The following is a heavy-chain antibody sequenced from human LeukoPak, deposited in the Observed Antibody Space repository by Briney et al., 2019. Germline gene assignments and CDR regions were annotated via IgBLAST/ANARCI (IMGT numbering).Heavy chain of an antibody. V-gene: IGHV3-23*01. D-gene: IGHD6-13*01. CDR1: GFTLSTYA. J-gene: IGHJ4*02. CDR2: TSSSDAGT. Sequence: GGSLRLSCAASGFTLSTYAMSWVRQTPGKGLEWVAATSSSDAGTYHADSVRGRFTISRDNSKNTLYLQMNSLRAEDTAVFYCAKVDGQIASAGTPDYWGQGTLVTVS. CDR3: AKVDGQIASAGTPDY.